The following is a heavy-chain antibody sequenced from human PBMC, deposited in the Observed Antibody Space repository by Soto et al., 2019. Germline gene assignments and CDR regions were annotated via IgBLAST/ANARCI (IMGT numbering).Heavy chain of an antibody. CDR3: ARGINYYDSGDDAFDI. D-gene: IGHD3-10*01. Sequence: GASVKVSCKASEYTFTSYDINWVRQATGQGLEWMGWMNPNSGNTGYAQKFQGRVTMTRNTSISTAYMELSSLRSEDTAVYYCARGINYYDSGDDAFDIWGQGTMVTVS. CDR1: EYTFTSYD. V-gene: IGHV1-8*01. J-gene: IGHJ3*02. CDR2: MNPNSGNT.